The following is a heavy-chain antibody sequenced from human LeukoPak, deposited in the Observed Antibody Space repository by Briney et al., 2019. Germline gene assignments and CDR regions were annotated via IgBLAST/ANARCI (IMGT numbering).Heavy chain of an antibody. J-gene: IGHJ5*02. V-gene: IGHV1-58*02. Sequence: SVKVSCKASGFTFTSSAMQWVRQARGQRLEWIGWIVVGSGNTNYAQKFQERVTITRDMSTSTAYMELSSLRSEDTAVYYCAAVVIRDGSGSYRNNWFDPWGQGTLVTVSS. D-gene: IGHD3-10*01. CDR1: GFTFTSSA. CDR3: AAVVIRDGSGSYRNNWFDP. CDR2: IVVGSGNT.